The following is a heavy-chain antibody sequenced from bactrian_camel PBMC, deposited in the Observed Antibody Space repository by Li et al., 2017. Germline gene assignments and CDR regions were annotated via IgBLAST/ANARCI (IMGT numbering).Heavy chain of an antibody. CDR3: ATDSEDYQLTSTWEGC. V-gene: IGHV3S53*01. CDR1: GYSYSSNC. CDR2: IASDGTL. D-gene: IGHD4*01. J-gene: IGHJ4*01. Sequence: HVQLVESGGGTVEAGGSLRLSCAASGYSYSSNCMGWYRQPLGRDCELVSSIASDGTLYYADFVKGRFTISQGSAKNTVYLQMNNLKPDDTAVYYCATDSEDYQLTSTWEGCRGLGTQVTVS.